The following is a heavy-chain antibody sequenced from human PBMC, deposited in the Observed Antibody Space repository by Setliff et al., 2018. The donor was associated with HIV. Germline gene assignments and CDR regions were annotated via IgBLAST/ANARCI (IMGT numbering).Heavy chain of an antibody. CDR2: ISVYNGNT. CDR1: GFTLNSYG. V-gene: IGHV1-18*01. D-gene: IGHD3-16*01. Sequence: ASVKVSCKASGFTLNSYGITWMRQAPGQGLEWMGWISVYNGNTNYSQKFQTRVTMTADTSTTTAYMELRSLTSDDTAVYYCARYTFGPLDYWGQGTLVTVSS. CDR3: ARYTFGPLDY. J-gene: IGHJ4*02.